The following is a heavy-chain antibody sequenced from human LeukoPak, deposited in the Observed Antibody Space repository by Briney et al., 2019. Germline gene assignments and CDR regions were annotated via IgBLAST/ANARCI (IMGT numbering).Heavy chain of an antibody. J-gene: IGHJ4*02. CDR2: ISTTGGST. V-gene: IGHV3-23*01. D-gene: IGHD1-26*01. CDR3: AREGVSGATANHYDY. CDR1: GITFSSYG. Sequence: GGSLRLSCAASGITFSSYGMSWVRQAPGKGLEWVSAISTTGGSTYYADSVKGRFTISRDNSKNTLYLQMNSLRAEDTGVYYCAREGVSGATANHYDYWGQGSLVTVSS.